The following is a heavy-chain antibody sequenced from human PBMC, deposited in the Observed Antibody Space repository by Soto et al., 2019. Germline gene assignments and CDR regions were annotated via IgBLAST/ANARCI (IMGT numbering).Heavy chain of an antibody. J-gene: IGHJ5*02. CDR1: GGTFSSYA. D-gene: IGHD5-12*01. CDR3: ARDLAREMDRVPNWFDP. V-gene: IGHV1-69*01. Sequence: QVQLVQSGAEVKKPGSSVKVSCKASGGTFSSYAISWVRQAPGQGLEWMGGIIPIFGTANDAQKFQGRGRITADESTSTAYMELGSRRSEDTAVYYCARDLAREMDRVPNWFDPWGQGTLVTVSS. CDR2: IIPIFGTA.